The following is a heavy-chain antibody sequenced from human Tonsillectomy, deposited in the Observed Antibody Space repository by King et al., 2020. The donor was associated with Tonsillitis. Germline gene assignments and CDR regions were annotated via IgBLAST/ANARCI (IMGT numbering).Heavy chain of an antibody. CDR1: GGSFSGYY. J-gene: IGHJ4*02. D-gene: IGHD2-8*01. Sequence: VQLQQWGAGLLKPSETLSLTCAVYGGSFSGYYWSWIRQSPGKGLEWIGEITHSGSTNYNPSLKSRVTISVDTSKNQFSLKMSSVTAADTALYYCARGTVLMVYATLDYWGQGTLVTVPS. CDR2: ITHSGST. V-gene: IGHV4-34*01. CDR3: ARGTVLMVYATLDY.